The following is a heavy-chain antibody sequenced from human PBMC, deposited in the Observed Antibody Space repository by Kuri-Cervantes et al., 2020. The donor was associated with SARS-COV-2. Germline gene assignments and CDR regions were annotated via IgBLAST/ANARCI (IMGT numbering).Heavy chain of an antibody. CDR2: ISWDGGTT. V-gene: IGHV3-43*01. CDR3: ARDSRVAFYDFWSGYPYYSGLDV. D-gene: IGHD3-3*01. Sequence: LSLTCAASGFTFDDYTMHWVRRAPGKGLEWVSLISWDGGTTYYADSVKGRFTISRDNAKNSLYLQMNSLRAEDAAVYYCARDSRVAFYDFWSGYPYYSGLDVWGQGTMVTVSS. J-gene: IGHJ6*02. CDR1: GFTFDDYT.